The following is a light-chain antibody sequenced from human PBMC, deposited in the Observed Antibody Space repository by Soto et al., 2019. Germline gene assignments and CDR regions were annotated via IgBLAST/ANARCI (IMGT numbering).Light chain of an antibody. CDR3: CSHAGSSTPYV. Sequence: QSALTQPASVSGSPGQSITISCTGSSSDVGSYNFVSWYQQHPGKAPKLMIYEGSKRPSGVSNRFSGSKSGNTASLTISGLQAEDEADYYCCSHAGSSTPYVFGTGTKLTVL. V-gene: IGLV2-23*01. CDR2: EGS. J-gene: IGLJ1*01. CDR1: SSDVGSYNF.